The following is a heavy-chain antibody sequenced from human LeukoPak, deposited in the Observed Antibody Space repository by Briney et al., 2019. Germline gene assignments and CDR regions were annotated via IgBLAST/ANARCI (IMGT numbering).Heavy chain of an antibody. D-gene: IGHD2/OR15-2a*01. CDR3: ARHASTHYFDS. V-gene: IGHV3-33*01. J-gene: IGHJ4*02. CDR2: IWFDGSGT. Sequence: GGSLRLSCVASGFTFSNYRMHWVRQAPGKGLEWVAIIWFDGSGTYYADSVKGRVTFSRDNSKNTLYLQMNSLRAEDTAMYYCARHASTHYFDSWGQGTLVTVSS. CDR1: GFTFSNYR.